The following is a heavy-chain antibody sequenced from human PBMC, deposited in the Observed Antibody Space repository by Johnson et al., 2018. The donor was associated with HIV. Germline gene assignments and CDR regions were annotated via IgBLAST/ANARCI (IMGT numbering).Heavy chain of an antibody. D-gene: IGHD6-13*01. CDR1: GFTVSNNY. Sequence: VQLVESGGGLIQPGGSLRLSCAASGFTVSNNYMSWVRQAPGKGLEWVSVMYSGGRTYYADSVKGRFTIFRDNSKNTLYLQMNSLRSEDTAVYYCASRGREIVAAGILGAFDIWGQGTMVTVSS. CDR3: ASRGREIVAAGILGAFDI. CDR2: MYSGGRT. J-gene: IGHJ3*02. V-gene: IGHV3-66*03.